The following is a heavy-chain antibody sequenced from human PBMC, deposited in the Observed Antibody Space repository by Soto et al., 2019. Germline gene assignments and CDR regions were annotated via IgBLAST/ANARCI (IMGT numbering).Heavy chain of an antibody. CDR2: TYSNDEN. Sequence: QIALKESRPTLLKPTQTLTLTGTFSGFSLSTNGVGVGWIRQPPGKALEWLAVTYSNDENHYNPALKSRLTMTKETAKTQAFLTMARMAAVYTGTCYCAHALYFSGSNTTGGEGTLFTVTS. CDR3: AHALYFSGSNTT. V-gene: IGHV2-5*01. J-gene: IGHJ4*02. D-gene: IGHD3-10*01. CDR1: GFSLSTNGVG.